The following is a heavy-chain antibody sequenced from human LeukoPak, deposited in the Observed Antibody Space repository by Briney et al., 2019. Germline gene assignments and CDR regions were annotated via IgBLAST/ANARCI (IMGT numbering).Heavy chain of an antibody. J-gene: IGHJ4*02. CDR1: GFTFSDYY. Sequence: GGSLRLSCAASGFTFSDYYMSWIRQAPGKGLEWVSYISSSGSTIYYADSVKGRFTISRDNAKNSLYLQMNSLRAEDTAVYYCASSKDDFWSGGGYFDYWGQGTLVTVSS. CDR3: ASSKDDFWSGGGYFDY. CDR2: ISSSGSTI. V-gene: IGHV3-11*04. D-gene: IGHD3-3*01.